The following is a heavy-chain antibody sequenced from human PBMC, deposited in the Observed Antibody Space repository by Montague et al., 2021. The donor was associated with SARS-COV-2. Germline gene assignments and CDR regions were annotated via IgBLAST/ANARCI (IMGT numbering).Heavy chain of an antibody. CDR1: GGSISSSSYY. CDR2: IYYSGST. V-gene: IGHV4-39*07. D-gene: IGHD1-20*01. Sequence: SETLSLTCTVSGGSISSSSYYWGWIRQPPGKGLEWIGSIYYSGSTYYNPTLKSRVTISVDTSKHQFSLKLSSVTAADTAVYYCARNQGYNWNYYYYYGMDVWGQGTTVTVSS. CDR3: ARNQGYNWNYYYYYGMDV. J-gene: IGHJ6*02.